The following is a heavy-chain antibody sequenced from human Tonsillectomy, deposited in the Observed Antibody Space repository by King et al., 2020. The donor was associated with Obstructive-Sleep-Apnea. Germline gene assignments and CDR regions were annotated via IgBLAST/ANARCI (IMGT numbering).Heavy chain of an antibody. J-gene: IGHJ4*02. Sequence: VQLVESGGGVVPPGGSLRPSFAASGFIFTNYALHWVRQAPGKGMDWVAFIRYDGSNKYYAESVKVRFTISRDNSKNTLYLQMNSLRTEDTAVYYCAKDTSSVAYWGQGTLVTVSS. CDR3: AKDTSSVAY. D-gene: IGHD3-22*01. CDR1: GFIFTNYA. V-gene: IGHV3-30*02. CDR2: IRYDGSNK.